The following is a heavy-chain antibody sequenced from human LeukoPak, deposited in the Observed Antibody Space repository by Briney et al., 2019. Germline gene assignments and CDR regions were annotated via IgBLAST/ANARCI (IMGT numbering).Heavy chain of an antibody. V-gene: IGHV3-7*02. Sequence: GGSLRLSCAASGFTFSSSWMSWVRLAPGKGLEWVANIKQDGSEKYYVDSVKGRFTISRDNAKNSLYLQMNSLRDEDTAVYYCARAGAYHFDNWGQGTLVTVSS. J-gene: IGHJ4*02. D-gene: IGHD3-16*01. CDR2: IKQDGSEK. CDR3: ARAGAYHFDN. CDR1: GFTFSSSW.